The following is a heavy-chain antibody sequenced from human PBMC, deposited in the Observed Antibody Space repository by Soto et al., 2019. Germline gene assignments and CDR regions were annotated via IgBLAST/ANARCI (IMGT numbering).Heavy chain of an antibody. J-gene: IGHJ6*03. V-gene: IGHV3-64*01. CDR3: ARRARPDFYYMDG. D-gene: IGHD6-6*01. CDR2: ISSNGVGT. CDR1: GFNLSGYA. Sequence: EVQLAESGGGLAQPGGSLRLSCAASGFNLSGYAMDWGRKAPGKGLEYVSGISSNGVGTYYANSVQGRFTISRDNSKNPVYLQMGSLTPEDMAVYYCARRARPDFYYMDGWGKGTTVIVSS.